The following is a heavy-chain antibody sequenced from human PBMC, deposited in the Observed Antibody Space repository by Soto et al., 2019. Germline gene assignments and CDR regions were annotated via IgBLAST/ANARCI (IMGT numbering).Heavy chain of an antibody. D-gene: IGHD3-10*01. CDR1: GGTFSSYT. Sequence: QVQLVQSGAEVKKPGSPVKVSCKASGGTFSSYTISWVRQAPGQGLEWMGRIIPILGIANYAQKFQGRVTITADKSTSTAYMELSSLRSEDTAVYYCASKATMVRGVITDDAFDIWGQGTMVTVSS. CDR2: IIPILGIA. CDR3: ASKATMVRGVITDDAFDI. J-gene: IGHJ3*02. V-gene: IGHV1-69*02.